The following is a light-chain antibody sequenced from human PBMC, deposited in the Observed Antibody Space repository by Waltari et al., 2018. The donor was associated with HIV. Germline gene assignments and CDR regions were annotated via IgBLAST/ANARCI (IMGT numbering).Light chain of an antibody. J-gene: IGLJ3*02. CDR1: SYKIRAGSD. Sequence: QSVVTQPPSVSGAPGQTVAISCTGSSYKIRAGSDVHWYLHFPGAPPKVVIYGTTNRPSGVPDRFSGSKSGSAASLVIAGLQADDEAEYYFQSYDKSLSGWVFGGGTKVTVL. CDR2: GTT. CDR3: QSYDKSLSGWV. V-gene: IGLV1-40*01.